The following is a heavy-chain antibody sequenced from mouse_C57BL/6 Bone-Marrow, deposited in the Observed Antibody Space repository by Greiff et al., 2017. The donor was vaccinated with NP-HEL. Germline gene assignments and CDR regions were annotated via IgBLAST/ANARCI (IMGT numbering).Heavy chain of an antibody. D-gene: IGHD1-2*01. CDR2: INPSTGGT. CDR1: GYSFTGYY. J-gene: IGHJ4*01. Sequence: EVHLVESGPELVKPGASVKISCKASGYSFTGYYMNWVKQSPEKSLEWIGEINPSTGGTTYNQKFKAKATLTVDKSSSTAYMQLSSLTSEDSAVYYCARPLRPYAMDDWGQGTSVTVSS. CDR3: ARPLRPYAMDD. V-gene: IGHV1-42*01.